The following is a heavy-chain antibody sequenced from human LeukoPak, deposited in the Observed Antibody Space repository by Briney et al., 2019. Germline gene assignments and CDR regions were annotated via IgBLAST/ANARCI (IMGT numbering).Heavy chain of an antibody. CDR3: ARTMKGDFWSGYSYYYYYYMDV. D-gene: IGHD3-3*01. Sequence: SQTLSLTCSVSGASISGGYYWSWIRQPPGKGLEWIGHIYYSGSTNYNPSLKSRVTISVDTSKNQFSLKLNSVTAADTAVYYCARTMKGDFWSGYSYYYYYYMDVWGKGTTVTVSS. CDR2: IYYSGST. CDR1: GASISGGYY. V-gene: IGHV4-61*08. J-gene: IGHJ6*03.